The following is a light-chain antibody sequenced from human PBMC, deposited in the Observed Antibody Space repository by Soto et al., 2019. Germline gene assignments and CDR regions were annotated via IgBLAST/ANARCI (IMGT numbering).Light chain of an antibody. V-gene: IGKV3-15*01. Sequence: EIVMTQSPATLSVSPGERATLSCRASQSVNSNLAWYQQKPGQAPRILIYGASTMATAIPARFSGSGSGTQFTLTISSLQSEDFAVYYCQQYNDWPRTFGGGTKVEIK. CDR1: QSVNSN. CDR3: QQYNDWPRT. CDR2: GAS. J-gene: IGKJ4*01.